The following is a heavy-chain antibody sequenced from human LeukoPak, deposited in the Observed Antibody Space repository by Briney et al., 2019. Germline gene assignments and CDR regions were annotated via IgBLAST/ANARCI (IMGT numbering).Heavy chain of an antibody. V-gene: IGHV1-18*01. CDR2: ISAYNGNT. Sequence: GASVKVSCKASGYTFTSYGISWVRQAPGQGLEWMGWISAYNGNTNYAQKLQGRVTMTTDTSTSTAYMELRSLRSDDTAVYYCARDWYSSTSCLFGYYYYGMDVWGQGTTVTVSS. J-gene: IGHJ6*02. CDR3: ARDWYSSTSCLFGYYYYGMDV. D-gene: IGHD2-2*01. CDR1: GYTFTSYG.